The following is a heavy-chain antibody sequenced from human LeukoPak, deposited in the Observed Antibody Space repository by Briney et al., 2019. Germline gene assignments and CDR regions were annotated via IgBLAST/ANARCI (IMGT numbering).Heavy chain of an antibody. D-gene: IGHD3-16*01. Sequence: GGSLRLSCAASGFTFSSYAMSWVRQAPGKGLEWVSAISGSGGSTYYADSVKGRFTISRDNSKNTLYLQMSDLRVEDTAVYYCASDLGTRYFDYWGQGVLVTVSS. CDR1: GFTFSSYA. CDR2: ISGSGGST. V-gene: IGHV3-23*01. J-gene: IGHJ4*02. CDR3: ASDLGTRYFDY.